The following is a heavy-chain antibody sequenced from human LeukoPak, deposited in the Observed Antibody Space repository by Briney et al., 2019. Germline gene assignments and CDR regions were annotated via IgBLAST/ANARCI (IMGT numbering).Heavy chain of an antibody. CDR3: AKDHNGVEQQPYYYYYYMDV. Sequence: PGGSLRLSCAASGFTFSSYGMHWVRQAPGKGLEWVAVISYDGSNKYYADSVKGRFTISRDNSKNTLYLQMNSLRAEDTAVYYCAKDHNGVEQQPYYYYYYMDVWGKGTTVTVSS. CDR1: GFTFSSYG. J-gene: IGHJ6*03. D-gene: IGHD6-13*01. V-gene: IGHV3-30*18. CDR2: ISYDGSNK.